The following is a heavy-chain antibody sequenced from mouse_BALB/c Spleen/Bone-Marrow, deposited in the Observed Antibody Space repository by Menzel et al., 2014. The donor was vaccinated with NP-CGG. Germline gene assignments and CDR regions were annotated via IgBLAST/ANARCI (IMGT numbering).Heavy chain of an antibody. CDR1: GYAFSVYW. J-gene: IGHJ2*01. CDR3: ARGGISVDY. Sequence: VMLVESGAELVRPGSSVKISCKASGYAFSVYWMNWVKQRPGQCLEWIGQIYPGDGDTNYNGKFKGRATLTADKSSNTAYMQLSSLTSEDSAVYFCARGGISVDYWGQGTTLTVSS. CDR2: IYPGDGDT. V-gene: IGHV1-80*01.